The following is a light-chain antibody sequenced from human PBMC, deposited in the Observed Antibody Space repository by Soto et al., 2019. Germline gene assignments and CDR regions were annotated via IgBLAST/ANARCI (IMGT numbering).Light chain of an antibody. CDR3: CSYAGSYTLGV. V-gene: IGLV2-11*01. CDR1: SSDVGGYNY. CDR2: DVT. J-gene: IGLJ3*02. Sequence: QSALTQPASVSGSPGQSITISCTGTSSDVGGYNYVSWYQQHPGKAPKLIIFDVTKRPSGVPHRFSGSKSGNTASLTISGLQAEDEASYYCCSYAGSYTLGVFGGGTKLTVL.